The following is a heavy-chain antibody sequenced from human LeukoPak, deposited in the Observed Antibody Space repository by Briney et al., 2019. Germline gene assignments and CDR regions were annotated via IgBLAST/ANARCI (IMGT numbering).Heavy chain of an antibody. D-gene: IGHD3-3*01. CDR2: ISGSGGST. CDR1: GFTFSSYA. CDR3: AKGSNYDFWSGSYYFDY. J-gene: IGHJ4*02. V-gene: IGHV3-23*01. Sequence: GGSLRLSCAASGFTFSSYAMSWVRQAPGKGLEWVSAISGSGGSTYYADSVKGRFTISRDNSKNTLYLQMNSLRAEDTAVYYCAKGSNYDFWSGSYYFDYWGQGTLVTVSS.